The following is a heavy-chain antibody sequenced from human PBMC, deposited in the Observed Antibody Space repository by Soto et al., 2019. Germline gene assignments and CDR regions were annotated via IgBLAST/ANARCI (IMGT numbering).Heavy chain of an antibody. V-gene: IGHV1-69*01. CDR2: IIPKYGTT. CDR3: ARTRQRRPVFYVDY. CDR1: GGPFNTFG. J-gene: IGHJ4*02. Sequence: QVQLMQSGAEVTKPGSSVKVSCKASGGPFNTFGISWVRQAPGQGLEWMGGIIPKYGTTNYARRFQGRVTITADESTTTAYLELSSLGHDDTAIYYCARTRQRRPVFYVDYWGQGTPISVTS. D-gene: IGHD2-2*01.